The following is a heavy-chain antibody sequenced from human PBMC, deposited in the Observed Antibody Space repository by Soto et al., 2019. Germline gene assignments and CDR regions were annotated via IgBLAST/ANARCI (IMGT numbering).Heavy chain of an antibody. CDR2: IHYSGNT. Sequence: QVQLQESGPGLVKPSEILSLTCTVSGESVKSGSYYWNWIRQPPGKGLEWIGYIHYSGNTRYNPSLKSRVAMSLDTSKNQFPLKLTSVTAADTAVYYCATHATWSPGRFDPWGQGTLVTVSS. CDR3: ATHATWSPGRFDP. J-gene: IGHJ5*02. V-gene: IGHV4-61*01. CDR1: GESVKSGSYY. D-gene: IGHD2-2*01.